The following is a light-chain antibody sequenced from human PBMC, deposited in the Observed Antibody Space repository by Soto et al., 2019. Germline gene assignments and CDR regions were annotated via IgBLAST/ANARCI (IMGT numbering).Light chain of an antibody. J-gene: IGKJ1*01. CDR1: QSVRSF. V-gene: IGKV3-11*01. CDR2: DAS. Sequence: DIVLTQSPATLSLSPGERATLSCRASQSVRSFLAWYQQKPGQTPRLLIYDASNRATGIPARFNGSGSGTDLTLTIISREPEDFEVYYCQQRSNWPWTFGQGTKLEIK. CDR3: QQRSNWPWT.